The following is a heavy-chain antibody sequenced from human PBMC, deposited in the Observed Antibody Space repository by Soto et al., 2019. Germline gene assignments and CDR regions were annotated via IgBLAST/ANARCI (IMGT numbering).Heavy chain of an antibody. Sequence: PGGSLRLSCAASGFTFSSYTMTWVRQAPGKGLERVSTISNSGGDTYSADSVKGRFTISRDNSKNTLYLQMDSLRAEDTAVYYCAKDRPANWRSQSLGDNWFDPWGQGTLVTVSS. J-gene: IGHJ5*02. CDR1: GFTFSSYT. V-gene: IGHV3-23*01. CDR3: AKDRPANWRSQSLGDNWFDP. D-gene: IGHD1-1*01. CDR2: ISNSGGDT.